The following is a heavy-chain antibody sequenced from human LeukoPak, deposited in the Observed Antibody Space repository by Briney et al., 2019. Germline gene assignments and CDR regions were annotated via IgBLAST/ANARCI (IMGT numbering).Heavy chain of an antibody. Sequence: ASVKVSYKVSGYTLTELSMHWVRQAPGKGLEWMGGFDPEDGETIYAQKFQGRVTMTEDTSTDTAYMELSSLRSEDTAVYYCATHYSTSYVNYYYYGMDVWGQGTTVTVSS. CDR3: ATHYSTSYVNYYYYGMDV. CDR1: GYTLTELS. V-gene: IGHV1-24*01. D-gene: IGHD2-2*01. CDR2: FDPEDGET. J-gene: IGHJ6*02.